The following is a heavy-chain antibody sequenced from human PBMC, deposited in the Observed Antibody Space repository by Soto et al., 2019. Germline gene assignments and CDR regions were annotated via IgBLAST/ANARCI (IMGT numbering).Heavy chain of an antibody. J-gene: IGHJ3*02. CDR3: AKPLGSGYADAFNM. CDR2: ISEDGGKK. CDR1: GFTFSTYV. V-gene: IGHV3-30*18. Sequence: PGGSLRLSCAASGFTFSTYVVHWVRQAPGKGLEWVALISEDGGKKYYADSVKGRFTISRDNSKDLLYLQMNSLRAEDTAVYYCAKPLGSGYADAFNMWGRGTMVTVSS. D-gene: IGHD3-3*01.